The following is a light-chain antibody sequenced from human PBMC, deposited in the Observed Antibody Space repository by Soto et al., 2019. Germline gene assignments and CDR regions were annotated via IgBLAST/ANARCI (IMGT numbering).Light chain of an antibody. V-gene: IGKV3-20*01. Sequence: EIVLTQSPGTLSLSPGERATLSCRASQSVSSSYLAWYQQKPGQAPRLLIYDASRATGIPDRFSASGSGTDFTLTITRPEPEDFTVYYCQHYGTSALFGPGTKVEI. CDR3: QHYGTSAL. CDR2: DAS. J-gene: IGKJ3*01. CDR1: QSVSSSY.